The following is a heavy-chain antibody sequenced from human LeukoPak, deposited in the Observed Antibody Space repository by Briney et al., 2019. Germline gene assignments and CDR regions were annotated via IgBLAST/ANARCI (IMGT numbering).Heavy chain of an antibody. J-gene: IGHJ6*04. CDR3: AELGITMIGGV. V-gene: IGHV3-48*03. CDR2: ISSSGSTI. CDR1: GFTFSSDA. Sequence: PGGSLRLSCAASGFTFSSDALSWVRQAPGKGLERVSYISSSGSTIYYADSVRGRFTISRDNAKNSLYLQMNSLRAEDTAVYYCAELGITMIGGVWGKGTTVTISS. D-gene: IGHD3-10*02.